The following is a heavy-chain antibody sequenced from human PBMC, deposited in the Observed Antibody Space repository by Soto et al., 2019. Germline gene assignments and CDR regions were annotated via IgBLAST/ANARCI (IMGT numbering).Heavy chain of an antibody. J-gene: IGHJ4*02. CDR1: GYTFSNFW. D-gene: IGHD6-13*01. Sequence: GESLKISCQCSGYTFSNFWVGWVRQLPGQGLEWMGIIYPGDHETRYSPSFHGKVTISAEKSINTAYLQWNSLEASDSAFYFCARSPRSSPSFDHWGQGALVTSPQ. CDR3: ARSPRSSPSFDH. CDR2: IYPGDHET. V-gene: IGHV5-51*01.